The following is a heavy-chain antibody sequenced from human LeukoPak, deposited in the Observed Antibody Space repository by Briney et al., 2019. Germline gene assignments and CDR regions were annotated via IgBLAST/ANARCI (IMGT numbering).Heavy chain of an antibody. V-gene: IGHV1-2*02. CDR1: GYTFTVYY. Sequence: ASVTVSCKASGYTFTVYYMHWVRQAPGQGREWMGWINPNSGGTNYAQKFQGRVTMTRDTSISTAYMELSRLRSDDTAVYYCARDVKGVLRFLEWLLDNWFDPWGQGTLVTVSS. CDR3: ARDVKGVLRFLEWLLDNWFDP. J-gene: IGHJ5*02. CDR2: INPNSGGT. D-gene: IGHD3-3*01.